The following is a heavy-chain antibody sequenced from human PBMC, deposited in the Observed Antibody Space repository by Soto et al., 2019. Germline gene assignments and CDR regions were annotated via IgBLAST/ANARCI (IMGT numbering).Heavy chain of an antibody. CDR1: GFTFSTYW. CDR2: INSDGSST. CDR3: AKAWEVNWFDP. J-gene: IGHJ5*02. D-gene: IGHD1-26*01. Sequence: EVQLVESGGDLVQPGGSLRLSCAASGFTFSTYWMHWVRQAPGKGRVWVPRINSDGSSTSYADPVKGRFTISRDNAKNTLYLQMNSLRADDTAVYYCAKAWEVNWFDPWGQGTLVTVSS. V-gene: IGHV3-74*01.